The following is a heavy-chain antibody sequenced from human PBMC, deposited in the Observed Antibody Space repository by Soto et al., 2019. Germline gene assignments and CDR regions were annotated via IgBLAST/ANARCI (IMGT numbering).Heavy chain of an antibody. V-gene: IGHV4-39*01. J-gene: IGHJ4*02. Sequence: PSETLSLTCSVSGGSINNNYYYWGWVRQPPGKGLEWIGSVSFTGTTYYSPSLKSRVTTSIDTSRNQFSLKLTSVTAADTAVYYCARCIAAAGPIDYWGQGTLVTVSS. CDR2: VSFTGTT. D-gene: IGHD6-13*01. CDR1: GGSINNNYYY. CDR3: ARCIAAAGPIDY.